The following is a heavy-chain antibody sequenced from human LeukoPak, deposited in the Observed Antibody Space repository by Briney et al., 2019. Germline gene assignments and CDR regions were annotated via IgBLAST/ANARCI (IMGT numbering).Heavy chain of an antibody. D-gene: IGHD3-16*01. CDR1: GFTFSSYW. V-gene: IGHV3-7*03. CDR2: INHNGNVN. CDR3: ARGGGLDV. J-gene: IGHJ6*02. Sequence: GGPLRLSCAASGFTFSSYWMNWAHQAPGKGLEWVASINHNGNVNYYVDSVKGRFTISRDNAKNSLYLQMSNLRAEDTAVYFCARGGGLDVWGQGATVTVSS.